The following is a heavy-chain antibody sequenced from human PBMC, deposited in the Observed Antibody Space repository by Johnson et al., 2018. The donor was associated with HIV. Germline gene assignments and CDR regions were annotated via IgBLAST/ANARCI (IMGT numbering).Heavy chain of an antibody. J-gene: IGHJ3*02. Sequence: QMQLVESGGGVVQPGRSLRLSCAASGFTFSSYAMHWVRQAPGKGLEWVAVISYDGSYEYYADSVKGRFTISRDNFKNTLYLQMNSLRDEDTAVYCCARPYILLQLVSAFDIWGQGTMVTVSS. CDR3: ARPYILLQLVSAFDI. CDR2: ISYDGSYE. V-gene: IGHV3-30*04. D-gene: IGHD6-6*01. CDR1: GFTFSSYA.